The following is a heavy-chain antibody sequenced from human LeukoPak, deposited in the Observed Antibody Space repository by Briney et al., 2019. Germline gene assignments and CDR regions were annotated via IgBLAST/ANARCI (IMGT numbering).Heavy chain of an antibody. CDR2: INPNSGGT. J-gene: IGHJ4*02. Sequence: ASVKVSCKASGYTFTDYYLHWVRQAPGQGLEWMGWINPNSGGTNSAQTFQGRVTMTRDTSITTAYLDLSRLRSDDTAVHYCAIVGYYYDSSGYYYVDYWGQGTPVTVSS. D-gene: IGHD3-22*01. V-gene: IGHV1-2*02. CDR1: GYTFTDYY. CDR3: AIVGYYYDSSGYYYVDY.